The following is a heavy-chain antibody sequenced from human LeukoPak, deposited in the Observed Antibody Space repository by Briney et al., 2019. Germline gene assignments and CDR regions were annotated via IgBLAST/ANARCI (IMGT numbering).Heavy chain of an antibody. Sequence: GGSLRLSCAASGFTFSSYSMNWVRQAPGKGLGWVASLNLDGSDKYCVDSVKGRFTISRGNAKNSLYLQMDSLRVEDTAVYYCAKGKRYPDYWGQGTLVTVSS. CDR2: LNLDGSDK. D-gene: IGHD1-1*01. J-gene: IGHJ4*02. CDR1: GFTFSSYS. V-gene: IGHV3-7*03. CDR3: AKGKRYPDY.